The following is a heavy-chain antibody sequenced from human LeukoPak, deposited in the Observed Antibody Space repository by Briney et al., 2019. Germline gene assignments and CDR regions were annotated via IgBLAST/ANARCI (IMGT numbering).Heavy chain of an antibody. V-gene: IGHV3-23*01. J-gene: IGHJ6*03. CDR1: GFTFSSYA. Sequence: TGGSLRLSCAASGFTFSSYAMSWVRQAPGKGLEWVSAISGSGGSTYYADSVKGRFTISRDNSKNTLYLQMNSLRAEDTAVYYCAKGVEEELPANYYYYMDVWGKGTTVTVSS. CDR2: ISGSGGST. D-gene: IGHD1-26*01. CDR3: AKGVEEELPANYYYYMDV.